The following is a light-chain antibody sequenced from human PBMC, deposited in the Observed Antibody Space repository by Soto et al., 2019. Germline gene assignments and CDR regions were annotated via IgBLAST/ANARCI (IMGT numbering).Light chain of an antibody. CDR2: LSSAGSH. CDR1: SGHSSYA. V-gene: IGLV4-69*01. CDR3: QTWDTGARVV. J-gene: IGLJ2*01. Sequence: QSVLTQSPSASASLGASVKLTCTLSSGHSSYAIAWHQQQPEKGPRYLMKLSSAGSHSKGDGIPDRFSGSSSGAERYLTISSLQSEDEADYYCQTWDTGARVVFGGGTKLTVL.